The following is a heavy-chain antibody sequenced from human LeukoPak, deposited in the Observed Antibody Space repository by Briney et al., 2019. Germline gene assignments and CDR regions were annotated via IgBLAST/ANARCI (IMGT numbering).Heavy chain of an antibody. CDR1: GYTFTSDG. Sequence: GASVKVSYEASGYTFTSDGISWVRQAPGQRLEWMGWISGYNGNTTYTQQKLQGRVTMTTDTSTSTAYMELRSLRSDDTAVYYCARDLKRGYSSGRYSWGTGSSNDYWGQGTLVTVSS. D-gene: IGHD6-19*01. CDR2: ISGYNGNT. J-gene: IGHJ4*02. V-gene: IGHV1-18*01. CDR3: ARDLKRGYSSGRYSWGTGSSNDY.